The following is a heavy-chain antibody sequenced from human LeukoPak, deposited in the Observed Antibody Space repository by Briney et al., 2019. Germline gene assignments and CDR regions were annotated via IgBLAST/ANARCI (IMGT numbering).Heavy chain of an antibody. Sequence: GASVNVSCTASGGTFSSYAISWVRQAPGQGLEWMGGIIPIFGTANYAQKFQGRATITADESTSTAYMELSSLRSEDTAVYYCARLKDRWGQGTLVTVSS. CDR1: GGTFSSYA. CDR2: IIPIFGTA. J-gene: IGHJ4*02. CDR3: ARLKDR. V-gene: IGHV1-69*13. D-gene: IGHD2-15*01.